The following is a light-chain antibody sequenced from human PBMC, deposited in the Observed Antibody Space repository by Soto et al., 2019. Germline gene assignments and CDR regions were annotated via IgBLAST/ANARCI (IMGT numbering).Light chain of an antibody. CDR2: EVS. CDR1: QSLLHITGETF. CDR3: LQSTQLPPS. V-gene: IGKV2D-29*02. Sequence: DVVMTQTPLSLSVAPGQPASISCKSSQSLLHITGETFLFWYLQNPGQSPQLLIYEVSTRVSGVTDRFSGSGPGTDFTLEISRVETDDVGIYYCLQSTQLPPSFGQRTRLEIK. J-gene: IGKJ5*01.